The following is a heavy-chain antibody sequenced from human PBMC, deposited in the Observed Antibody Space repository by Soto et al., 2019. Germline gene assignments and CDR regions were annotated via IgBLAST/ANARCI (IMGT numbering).Heavy chain of an antibody. D-gene: IGHD6-19*01. CDR2: IYYSGST. CDR1: GGSISSYY. V-gene: IGHV4-59*01. CDR3: ARDYHSGGAFDI. J-gene: IGHJ3*02. Sequence: SETLSLTCTVSGGSISSYYWSWIRQPPGKGLKWIGYIYYSGSTNYNPSLKSRVTISVDTSKNQFSLKLSSVTAADTAVYYCARDYHSGGAFDIWGQGTMVTVSS.